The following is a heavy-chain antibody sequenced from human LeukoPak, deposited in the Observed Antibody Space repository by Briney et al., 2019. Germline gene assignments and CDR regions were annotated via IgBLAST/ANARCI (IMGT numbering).Heavy chain of an antibody. J-gene: IGHJ6*03. V-gene: IGHV3-7*01. Sequence: GGSLRLSCAASGFTFSSSWMSWVRQAPGKGLEWVANIKQDGSEKYYVDSVKGRFAISRDNAKNSLYLQMNSLRAEDTAVYYCARHPRSIFGVEGYYMDVWGKGTTVTVSS. CDR2: IKQDGSEK. CDR1: GFTFSSSW. D-gene: IGHD3-3*01. CDR3: ARHPRSIFGVEGYYMDV.